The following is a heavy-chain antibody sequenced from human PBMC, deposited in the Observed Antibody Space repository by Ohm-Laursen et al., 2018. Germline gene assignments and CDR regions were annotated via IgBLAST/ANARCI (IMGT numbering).Heavy chain of an antibody. CDR1: GGTFSSYA. CDR2: IFPIFGTA. V-gene: IGHV1-69*01. CDR3: ARYCTNGVCVDY. D-gene: IGHD2-8*01. J-gene: IGHJ4*02. Sequence: GPSVNVSCKVSGGTFSSYAISWVRQAPGQGLERIVGIFPIFGTANNAQKFQGRVPITSDESTSTAYMELSRLRSDDTAVYYCARYCTNGVCVDYWGQGTLVTVSS.